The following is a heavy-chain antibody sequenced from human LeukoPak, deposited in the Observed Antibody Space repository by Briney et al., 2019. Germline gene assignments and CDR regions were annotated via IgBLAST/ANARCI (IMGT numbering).Heavy chain of an antibody. CDR2: IFPSGGEI. J-gene: IGHJ1*01. Sequence: PGGSLRLSCAASGFTFSTFAMIWVRQPPGKGLEWVSSIFPSGGEIHYADSVRGRFTISRDNSKSTLSLQMNSLRAEDTAVYYCAKDRHYYDSSGYYYFEYFQHWGQGTLVTVSS. V-gene: IGHV3-23*01. CDR1: GFTFSTFA. CDR3: AKDRHYYDSSGYYYFEYFQH. D-gene: IGHD3-22*01.